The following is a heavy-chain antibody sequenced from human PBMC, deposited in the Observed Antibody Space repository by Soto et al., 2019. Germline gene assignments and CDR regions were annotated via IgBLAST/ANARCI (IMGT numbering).Heavy chain of an antibody. J-gene: IGHJ4*02. Sequence: PGESLKISCQGSGYTFSTSWIAWVRQMSGKGLEWMGFIYPGDSETRYNPSFQGQVTISANRSINTAYLQWSSLKASDTAIYSCAREGEYCSADNCFTDFWGQGTLVTVSS. D-gene: IGHD2-15*01. CDR1: GYTFSTSW. CDR2: IYPGDSET. V-gene: IGHV5-51*01. CDR3: AREGEYCSADNCFTDF.